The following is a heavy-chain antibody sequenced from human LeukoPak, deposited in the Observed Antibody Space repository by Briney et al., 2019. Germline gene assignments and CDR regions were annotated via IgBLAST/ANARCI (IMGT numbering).Heavy chain of an antibody. Sequence: GASVKVSCKASGYTFTSYDVNWVRQATGQGLEWMGWMNPNSGNTGLAQKFQGRVTLTRDTSLSTAYMELSNLRSDDTAVYYCARDEVAAAPNYFGMVVWGQGTTVSVSS. V-gene: IGHV1-8*01. D-gene: IGHD2-15*01. J-gene: IGHJ6*02. CDR2: MNPNSGNT. CDR3: ARDEVAAAPNYFGMVV. CDR1: GYTFTSYD.